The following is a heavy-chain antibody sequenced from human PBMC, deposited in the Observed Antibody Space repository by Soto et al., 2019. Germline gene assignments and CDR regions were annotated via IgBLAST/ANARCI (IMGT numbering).Heavy chain of an antibody. D-gene: IGHD1-26*01. V-gene: IGHV1-69*01. CDR1: GGTFSSYT. CDR3: ARGYYSGSNPSSFDY. CDR2: ITPTLNIA. J-gene: IGHJ4*02. Sequence: QLQLVQSGAEVREPGSSVKVSCKASGGTFSSYTVIWVRQSPGQGLEWMGGITPTLNIAKYAEKCQGRVTITAAASTSTVNMHLSSLRSEDTAVYFCARGYYSGSNPSSFDYWGQGTLVAVSS.